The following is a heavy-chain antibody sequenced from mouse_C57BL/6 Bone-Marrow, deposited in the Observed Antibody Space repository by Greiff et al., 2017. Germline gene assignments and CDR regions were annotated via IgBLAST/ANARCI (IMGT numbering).Heavy chain of an antibody. CDR3: ATAQATAWFAY. Sequence: EVQLQQSVAELVRPGASVKLSCTASGFNIKNTYMHWVKQRPEQGLEWIGRIEPANGNTKYAPKFQGTATITADTSSNTAYLKRSSLTSEDTAIYYWATAQATAWFAYWGQGTLVTVSA. D-gene: IGHD3-2*02. CDR2: IEPANGNT. J-gene: IGHJ3*01. V-gene: IGHV14-3*01. CDR1: GFNIKNTY.